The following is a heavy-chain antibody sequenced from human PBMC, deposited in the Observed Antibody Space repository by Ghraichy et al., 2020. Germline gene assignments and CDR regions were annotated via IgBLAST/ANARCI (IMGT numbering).Heavy chain of an antibody. CDR3: ARTGRYTGSYSVY. V-gene: IGHV1-18*04. J-gene: IGHJ4*02. CDR2: ISAYNGNT. Sequence: ASVKVSCKASGYTFTSHGISWVRQAPGQGLEWMGWISAYNGNTRHAQNFQDRLVMTADTTTSTAYMELRSLKSDDTAVYYCARTGRYTGSYSVYWGQGTLVTVSS. CDR1: GYTFTSHG. D-gene: IGHD3-10*01.